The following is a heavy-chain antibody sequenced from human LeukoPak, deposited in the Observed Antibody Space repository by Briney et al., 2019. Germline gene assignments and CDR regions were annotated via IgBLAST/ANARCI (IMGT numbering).Heavy chain of an antibody. Sequence: ASVKVSCKASGYTFTSYGISWVRQAPGQGLEWMGWISAYNGNTNYAQKLQGRVTMTTDTSTSTAYMELRSLRSDDTAVYYCARGGIVVVPAADAFDIWGQGTMVTVSS. D-gene: IGHD2-2*01. CDR1: GYTFTSYG. J-gene: IGHJ3*02. V-gene: IGHV1-18*01. CDR2: ISAYNGNT. CDR3: ARGGIVVVPAADAFDI.